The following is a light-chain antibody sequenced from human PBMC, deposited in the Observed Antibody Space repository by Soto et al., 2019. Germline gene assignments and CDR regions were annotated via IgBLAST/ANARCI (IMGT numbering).Light chain of an antibody. CDR2: EVS. V-gene: IGLV2-14*01. Sequence: SALTQPASVSGSIGQSITISCTGTSSDVGGYNYVSWYQQHPGKAPKLMIYEVSNRPSGVSNRFSGSKSGNTASLTISGLQAEDEADYYCSSYTSSSTLYVFGTGTKVTVL. J-gene: IGLJ1*01. CDR1: SSDVGGYNY. CDR3: SSYTSSSTLYV.